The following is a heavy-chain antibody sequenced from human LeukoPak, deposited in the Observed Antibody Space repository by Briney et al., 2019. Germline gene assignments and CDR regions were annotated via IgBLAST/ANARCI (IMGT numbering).Heavy chain of an antibody. CDR2: LYYSGST. CDR1: GDPIRSYY. D-gene: IGHD5-18*01. J-gene: IGHJ5*02. CDR3: ARGRESYGFNYWFDP. V-gene: IGHV4-59*01. Sequence: NPSETLSLTCTVSGDPIRSYYWSWIRQPPGKGLEWIGFLYYSGSTNYNPSLKGRVTMAVDTSTNQFSLKLSSVTAADTAVYYCARGRESYGFNYWFDPWGQGTLVSVSS.